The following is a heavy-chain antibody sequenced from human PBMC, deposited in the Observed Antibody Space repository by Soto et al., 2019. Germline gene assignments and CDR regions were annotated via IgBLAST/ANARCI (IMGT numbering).Heavy chain of an antibody. CDR3: TTLTTVTNLGPPSVP. Sequence: PGGSLRLSCAASGFTFSNAWMSWVRQAPGKGLEWVGRIKSKTDGGTTDYAAPVKGRFTISRDDSKNTLYLQMNSLKTEDTAVYYCTTLTTVTNLGPPSVPWGQGTLVTVSS. CDR1: GFTFSNAW. D-gene: IGHD4-17*01. CDR2: IKSKTDGGTT. J-gene: IGHJ5*02. V-gene: IGHV3-15*01.